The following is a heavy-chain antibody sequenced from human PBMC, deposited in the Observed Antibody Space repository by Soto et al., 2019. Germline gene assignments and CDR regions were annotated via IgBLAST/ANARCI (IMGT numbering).Heavy chain of an antibody. CDR3: ARGIGADYGDYGYSDY. Sequence: QVQLVQSGAEVKKPGASVKVSCKASGYTFTNYYIHWVRQAPGQGLEWMGIINPSGGSTSYAQKFQGRVTMTRDTSTSKLYREVSSLRSEDTAVYYCARGIGADYGDYGYSDYWGQGSLVTVSS. J-gene: IGHJ4*02. CDR1: GYTFTNYY. D-gene: IGHD4-17*01. V-gene: IGHV1-46*01. CDR2: INPSGGST.